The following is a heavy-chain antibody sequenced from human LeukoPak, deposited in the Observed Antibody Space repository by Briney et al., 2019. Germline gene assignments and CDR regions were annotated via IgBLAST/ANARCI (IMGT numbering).Heavy chain of an antibody. CDR1: GFTFSSHS. CDR2: ISSSSSTI. J-gene: IGHJ4*02. D-gene: IGHD3-22*01. V-gene: IGHV3-48*01. CDR3: ARGAYYYED. Sequence: GGSLRLSCAASGFTFSSHSMNWVRQAPGKGLEWVSYISSSSSTIYYADSVKGRFTISRDNAKNSLYPQMNSLRAEDTAVYYCARGAYYYEDWGQGTLVTVSS.